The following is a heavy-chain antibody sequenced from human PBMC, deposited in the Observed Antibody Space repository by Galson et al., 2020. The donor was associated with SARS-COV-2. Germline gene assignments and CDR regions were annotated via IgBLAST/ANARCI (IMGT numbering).Heavy chain of an antibody. J-gene: IGHJ4*02. Sequence: FTFSRDNSKNTLYLQMNSLRAEDTAVYYCASNYGSGSYYAPFDYWGQGTLVTVSS. V-gene: IGHV3-30*01. D-gene: IGHD3-10*01. CDR3: ASNYGSGSYYAPFDY.